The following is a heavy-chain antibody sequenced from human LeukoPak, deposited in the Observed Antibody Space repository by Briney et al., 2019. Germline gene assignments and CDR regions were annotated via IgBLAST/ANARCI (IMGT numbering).Heavy chain of an antibody. CDR1: GYTFTSYA. D-gene: IGHD6-13*01. CDR2: INAGNGNT. V-gene: IGHV1-3*01. J-gene: IGHJ4*02. Sequence: ASVKVSCKASGYTFTSYAMHWVRQAPGQRLEWMGWINAGNGNTKYSQKFQGRVTITRDTSASTAYMELSSLRSEDTAVYCCAREVDSSSWYYFDYWGQGTLVTVSS. CDR3: AREVDSSSWYYFDY.